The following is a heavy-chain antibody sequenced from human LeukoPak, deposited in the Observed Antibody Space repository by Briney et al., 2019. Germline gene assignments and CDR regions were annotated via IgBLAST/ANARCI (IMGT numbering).Heavy chain of an antibody. J-gene: IGHJ4*02. CDR1: GYTFNTYG. Sequence: ASVKVSCKASGYTFNTYGITWVRQAPGQGLEWMGWISGYNGKTKYAQKLQDRVTMTTDTSTTTAYMELRSLTSDDTAVYYCARGRVGYSSGWYDYWGQGTLVTVSS. V-gene: IGHV1-18*01. CDR2: ISGYNGKT. CDR3: ARGRVGYSSGWYDY. D-gene: IGHD6-19*01.